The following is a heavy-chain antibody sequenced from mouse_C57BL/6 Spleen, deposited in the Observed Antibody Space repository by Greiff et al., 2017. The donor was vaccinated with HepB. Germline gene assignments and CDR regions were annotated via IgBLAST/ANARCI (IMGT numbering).Heavy chain of an antibody. CDR3: ARGTVYGNYFDY. CDR2: IDPSDSYT. J-gene: IGHJ2*01. D-gene: IGHD2-1*01. CDR1: GYTFTSYW. Sequence: QVQLQQPGAELVMPGASVKLSCKASGYTFTSYWMHWVKQRPGQSLEWIGEIDPSDSYTNYNQKFKGKSTLTVDKSSSTAYMQLSSLTSEDSAVYYCARGTVYGNYFDYWGQGTTLTVSS. V-gene: IGHV1-69*01.